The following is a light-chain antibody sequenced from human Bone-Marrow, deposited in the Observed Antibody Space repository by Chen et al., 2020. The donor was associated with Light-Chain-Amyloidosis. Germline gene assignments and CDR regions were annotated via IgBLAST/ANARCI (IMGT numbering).Light chain of an antibody. V-gene: IGLV3-25*03. J-gene: IGLJ2*01. CDR3: QSADSSGTYEGI. Sequence: SYDLTQPPSVSVSPGQTARITCSGDDLPTKYAYWYQQKPVQAPVLVLLRDTKRPSGSSERFSGASSGATATLTISGGLAEDEADYHCQSADSSGTYEGIFGRGTKLTVL. CDR1: DLPTKY. CDR2: RDT.